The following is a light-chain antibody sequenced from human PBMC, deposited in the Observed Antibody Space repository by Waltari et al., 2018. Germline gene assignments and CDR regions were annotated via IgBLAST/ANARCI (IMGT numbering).Light chain of an antibody. CDR1: SGHSSNV. V-gene: IGLV4-69*01. CDR3: QTGGHGTWV. Sequence: QLVLTQSPSASASLGASVKLTCTLSSGHSSNVIAWLQQQPEKGPRFLMKVNSDGSHRKGDGISCRFSGSSSGAERSLSISSLQSGDGADYFRQTGGHGTWVFGGGTKLTVL. CDR2: VNSDGSH. J-gene: IGLJ3*02.